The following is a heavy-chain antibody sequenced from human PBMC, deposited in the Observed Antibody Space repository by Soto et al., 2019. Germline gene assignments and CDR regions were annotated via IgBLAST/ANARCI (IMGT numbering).Heavy chain of an antibody. CDR3: ARDMGGANYYFDS. Sequence: ASVKVSCKASGYTFTSYAMHWVRQAPGQRLEWMGWINAGNGNTKYSQRFQGRVTITRDTSASTAYMELSSLRSEDTAVYYCARDMGGANYYFDSWGRGPMVPFPS. CDR2: INAGNGNT. D-gene: IGHD3-16*01. J-gene: IGHJ4*02. CDR1: GYTFTSYA. V-gene: IGHV1-3*01.